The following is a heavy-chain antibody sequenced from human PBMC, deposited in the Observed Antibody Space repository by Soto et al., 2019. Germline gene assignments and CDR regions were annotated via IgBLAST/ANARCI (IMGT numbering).Heavy chain of an antibody. CDR2: IIPIFGTT. D-gene: IGHD3-22*01. V-gene: IGHV1-69*06. J-gene: IGHJ5*02. CDR3: ARDRTDSGYYTNWLDP. Sequence: GASVKVSCKASGGTFGSDAITWVRQAPGQGLEWVGRIIPIFGTTNYAQNLQGRVTISADKSTLTSYMELHSLTSDDTALYYCARDRTDSGYYTNWLDPWGQGTQVTGLL. CDR1: GGTFGSDA.